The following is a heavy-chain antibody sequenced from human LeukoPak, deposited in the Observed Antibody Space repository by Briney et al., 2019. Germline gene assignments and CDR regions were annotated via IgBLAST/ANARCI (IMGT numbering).Heavy chain of an antibody. Sequence: GESLRLSCAASGFTFSSYGMSWVRPAPGKGLEWVSSISGCGGTTYYADSVKGRFTISRDNSKNTLYLQMNSLRADDTAVYSCAKDPPTVMANAFHIWGQGTMVTVS. V-gene: IGHV3-23*01. D-gene: IGHD5-18*01. CDR1: GFTFSSYG. CDR3: AKDPPTVMANAFHI. CDR2: ISGCGGTT. J-gene: IGHJ3*02.